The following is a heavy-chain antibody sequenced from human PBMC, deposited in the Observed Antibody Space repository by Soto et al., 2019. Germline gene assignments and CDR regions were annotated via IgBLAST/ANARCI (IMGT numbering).Heavy chain of an antibody. CDR1: GFTFSSYA. CDR3: AREDDVTIFGVTNYGMDV. Sequence: GSLRLSCAASGFTFSSYAMHWVRQAPGKGLEWVAVISYDGSNKYYADSVKGRFTISRDNSKNTLYLQMNSLRAEDTAVYYCAREDDVTIFGVTNYGMDVWGQGTTVTVS. D-gene: IGHD3-3*01. CDR2: ISYDGSNK. J-gene: IGHJ6*02. V-gene: IGHV3-30-3*01.